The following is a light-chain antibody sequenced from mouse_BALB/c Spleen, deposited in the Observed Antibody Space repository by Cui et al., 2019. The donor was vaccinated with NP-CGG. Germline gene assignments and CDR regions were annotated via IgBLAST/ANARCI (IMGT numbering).Light chain of an antibody. CDR1: TGAVTTSNY. Sequence: QAVVTQDSAPTTSPGETVTLTCRSSTGAVTTSNYAKWVQEKPDHLFTGLIGGTNNRAPGVPARFSGSLIGDKAALTITGAQTEDEAIYFCALWYSNHWVFGGGTKLTVL. J-gene: IGLJ1*01. V-gene: IGLV1*01. CDR3: ALWYSNHWV. CDR2: GTN.